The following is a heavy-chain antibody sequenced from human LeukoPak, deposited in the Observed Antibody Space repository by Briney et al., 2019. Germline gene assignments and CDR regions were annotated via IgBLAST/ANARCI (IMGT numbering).Heavy chain of an antibody. CDR1: GFSFSSSW. J-gene: IGHJ4*02. V-gene: IGHV3-74*01. CDR2: INTDGSDT. Sequence: GGALRLSCAAPGFSFSSSWMHWVRQAPGKGLVWVSRINTDGSDTNYADSIMGRFTISRDNAKNTLFLQMNSLRAEDTAIYYCAIDYWGSLNYWGQGTLVTVSS. CDR3: AIDYWGSLNY. D-gene: IGHD7-27*01.